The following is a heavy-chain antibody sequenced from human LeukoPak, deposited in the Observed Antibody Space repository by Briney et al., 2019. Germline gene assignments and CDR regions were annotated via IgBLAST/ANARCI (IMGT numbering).Heavy chain of an antibody. V-gene: IGHV3-48*04. CDR3: ERNNDYGGPLL. CDR1: GIAFTSYS. CDR2: IISSSITI. J-gene: IGHJ2*01. D-gene: IGHD4-23*01. Sequence: GRPLRLPVTALGIAFTSYSMTWVPQAPGKGREGGSYIISSSITIYYADSVKGRFPISRNNAANSPTLQVTTLRPEEPPVFYCERNNDYGGPLLGGRGTGVSV.